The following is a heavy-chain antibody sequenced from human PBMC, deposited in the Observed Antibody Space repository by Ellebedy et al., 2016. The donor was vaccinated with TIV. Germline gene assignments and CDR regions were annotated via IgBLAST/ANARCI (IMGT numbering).Heavy chain of an antibody. CDR2: IYSGGST. CDR1: GFTVSSNY. J-gene: IGHJ4*02. Sequence: GESLKISCAASGFTVSSNYMSWVRQAPGKGLEWVSVIYSGGSTYYADSVKGRFTISRDNSKNTLYLQMNSLRAEDTAVYYCARGPNFYGAHTYYFYYWGQGTLVTVSS. V-gene: IGHV3-53*01. D-gene: IGHD4-17*01. CDR3: ARGPNFYGAHTYYFYY.